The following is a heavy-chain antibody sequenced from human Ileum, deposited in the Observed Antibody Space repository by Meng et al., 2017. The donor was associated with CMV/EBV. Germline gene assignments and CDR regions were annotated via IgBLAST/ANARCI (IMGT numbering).Heavy chain of an antibody. D-gene: IGHD1-26*01. V-gene: IGHV1-2*02. CDR3: ARGVRVGTSREFYFDY. CDR2: INPKSGRA. Sequence: QVPRVQSGAEVKKPGASVKVSCKASGYSFSGYYIQWVRQAPGQGPEWMGWINPKSGRANYAQKFQGRVTLTRDTSISTANMELSSLRSDDTAMYYCARGVRVGTSREFYFDYWGPGTLVTVSS. CDR1: GYSFSGYY. J-gene: IGHJ4*02.